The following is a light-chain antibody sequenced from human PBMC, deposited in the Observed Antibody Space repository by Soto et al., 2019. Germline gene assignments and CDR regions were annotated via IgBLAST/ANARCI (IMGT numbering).Light chain of an antibody. Sequence: QSVLTQPPSASGSPGQSVTISCTGANSDVGGYSYVSWYQQHPGKAPKLMIYEVSKRPSGVPDRFSGSKSGNTASLTVSGLQAEDEADYYCSSYGGSNNLIFGGGTKLTVL. J-gene: IGLJ2*01. CDR1: NSDVGGYSY. CDR2: EVS. CDR3: SSYGGSNNLI. V-gene: IGLV2-8*01.